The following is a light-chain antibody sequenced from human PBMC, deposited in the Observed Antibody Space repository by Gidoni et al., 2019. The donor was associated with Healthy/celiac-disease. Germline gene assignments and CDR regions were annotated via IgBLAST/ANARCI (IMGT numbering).Light chain of an antibody. CDR1: QSISSW. CDR3: QQYNSYSRT. V-gene: IGKV1-5*01. CDR2: DAY. J-gene: IGKJ1*01. Sequence: DIQMTQSPSTLSASVGDRVTITCRASQSISSWLAWYQQKPGKAPKLLIYDAYSLESGVPSSFSGSGSGTEFTLTSSSLQPDDFATYYCQQYNSYSRTFXQXTKVEIK.